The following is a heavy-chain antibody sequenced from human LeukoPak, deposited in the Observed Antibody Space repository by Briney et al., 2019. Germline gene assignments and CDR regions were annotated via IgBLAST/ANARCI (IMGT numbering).Heavy chain of an antibody. V-gene: IGHV4-34*01. D-gene: IGHD6-19*01. Sequence: PSETLSLTCAVYGGSFSGYYWSWIRQPPGKGLEWIGEINHSGSTNYNPSLKSRVTISVDTSKNQFSLKLSSVTAADTAVYYCARGDTHRYSSGWYYGTRVANFDLWGQGTLVTVSS. J-gene: IGHJ4*02. CDR2: INHSGST. CDR3: ARGDTHRYSSGWYYGTRVANFDL. CDR1: GGSFSGYY.